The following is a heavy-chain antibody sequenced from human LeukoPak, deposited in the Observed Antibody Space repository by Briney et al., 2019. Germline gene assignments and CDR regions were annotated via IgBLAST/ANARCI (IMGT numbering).Heavy chain of an antibody. Sequence: PGGSLRLSCAASGFTFSSYAMSWVRQAPGKGLEWVSAISGSGGSTYYADSVKGRFTISRDNSKNTLYLQMNSLRAEDTAVYYCAKRGEDSSWSSHWFDPWGQGTLVTVSS. J-gene: IGHJ5*02. CDR3: AKRGEDSSWSSHWFDP. V-gene: IGHV3-23*01. D-gene: IGHD6-13*01. CDR1: GFTFSSYA. CDR2: ISGSGGST.